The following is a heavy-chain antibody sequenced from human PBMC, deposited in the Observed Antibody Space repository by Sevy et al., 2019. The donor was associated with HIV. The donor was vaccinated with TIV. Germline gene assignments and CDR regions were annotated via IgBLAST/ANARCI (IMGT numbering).Heavy chain of an antibody. Sequence: GGSLRLSCAASGFTFDDYAMHWVRQAPGKGLEWVSGISWNSGSIGYADSVKGRFTISRDNAKNSLYLQMNSLRAEDMALYYCAKDIAEQLLVFDYWGQGTLVTVSS. D-gene: IGHD6-19*01. CDR3: AKDIAEQLLVFDY. CDR2: ISWNSGSI. CDR1: GFTFDDYA. V-gene: IGHV3-9*03. J-gene: IGHJ4*02.